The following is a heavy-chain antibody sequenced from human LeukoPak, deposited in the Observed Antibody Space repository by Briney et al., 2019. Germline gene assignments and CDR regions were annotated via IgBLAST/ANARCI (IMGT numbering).Heavy chain of an antibody. CDR1: GFTFSSYW. Sequence: GGSLRLSCAASGFTFSSYWMHWVRQAPGKGLVWVSRINSDGSSTSYADSVKGRFTISRDNAKNTLYLQMNSLRAEDTAVYYCVRWEYEKKGAFDIWGQGTMVTVSS. CDR2: INSDGSST. D-gene: IGHD2/OR15-2a*01. CDR3: VRWEYEKKGAFDI. V-gene: IGHV3-74*01. J-gene: IGHJ3*02.